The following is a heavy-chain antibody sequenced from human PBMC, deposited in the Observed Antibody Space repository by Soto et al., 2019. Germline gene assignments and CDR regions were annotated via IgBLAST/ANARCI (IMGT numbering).Heavy chain of an antibody. CDR3: ARGVGSSWFDP. Sequence: ASVKVSCKASGYTFTAYFIHWVRQAPGQGLEWMGWINPGSGGTNFAQKFQGRVTMTRDTSISTAYMELSSLTSDDTAVYYCARGVGSSWFDPWGQGTLVTVSS. J-gene: IGHJ5*02. D-gene: IGHD6-25*01. CDR2: INPGSGGT. CDR1: GYTFTAYF. V-gene: IGHV1-2*02.